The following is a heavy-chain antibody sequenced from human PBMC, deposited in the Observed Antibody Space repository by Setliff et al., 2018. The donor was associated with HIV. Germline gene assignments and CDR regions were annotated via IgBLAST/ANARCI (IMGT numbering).Heavy chain of an antibody. CDR3: ARDAGNYYAFDI. Sequence: LSLTCAVSGYSISSGYYWGWIRQPPGKGLEWIGNIYHSGSTYYNPSLKSRVTISVDTSKNQFSLKLGFVIAADTAVYYCARDAGNYYAFDIWGQGTMVTVS. V-gene: IGHV4-38-2*02. J-gene: IGHJ3*02. CDR2: IYHSGST. D-gene: IGHD1-26*01. CDR1: GYSISSGYY.